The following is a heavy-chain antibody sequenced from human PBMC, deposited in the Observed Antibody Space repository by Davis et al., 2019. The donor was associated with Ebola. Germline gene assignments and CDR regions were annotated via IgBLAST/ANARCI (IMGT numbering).Heavy chain of an antibody. J-gene: IGHJ4*02. V-gene: IGHV3-21*01. CDR3: ASGLDY. CDR1: GFTSSGFTFSDYD. Sequence: GESLKISCAASGFTSSGFTFSDYDMNWVRQAPGKGLEWFSTISKTSVYTYYAESVKGRFTISRDNTKNSLYLQMDGLRVEDTAVYYCASGLDYWGQGSLVTVSS. CDR2: ISKTSVYT.